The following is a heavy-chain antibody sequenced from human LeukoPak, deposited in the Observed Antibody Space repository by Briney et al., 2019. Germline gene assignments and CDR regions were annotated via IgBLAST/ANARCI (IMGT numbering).Heavy chain of an antibody. CDR3: ARTLGYSSGWYSEPSPSWFEP. CDR2: IIPIFGTA. CDR1: GGTFSSYA. J-gene: IGHJ5*02. Sequence: SVKVSCKASGGTFSSYAISWVRQAPGQGLEWMGGIIPIFGTANYAQKFQGRVTITADESTSTAYVELSSLRSEDTAVYYCARTLGYSSGWYSEPSPSWFEPWGQGTVVTVSS. V-gene: IGHV1-69*13. D-gene: IGHD6-19*01.